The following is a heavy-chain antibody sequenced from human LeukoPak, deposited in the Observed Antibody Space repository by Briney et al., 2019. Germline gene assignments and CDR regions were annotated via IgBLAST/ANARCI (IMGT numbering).Heavy chain of an antibody. V-gene: IGHV1-69*05. CDR2: IIPIFGTA. J-gene: IGHJ3*02. CDR1: GGTFSSYA. CDR3: ARDKGTELPRGYDAFDI. Sequence: GASVNVSCKASGGTFSSYAISWVRQATGQGLDWMGRIIPIFGTANYAQKFQGRVTITTDESTSTAYMELSSLRSEDTAVYYCARDKGTELPRGYDAFDIWGQGTMVTVSS. D-gene: IGHD1-26*01.